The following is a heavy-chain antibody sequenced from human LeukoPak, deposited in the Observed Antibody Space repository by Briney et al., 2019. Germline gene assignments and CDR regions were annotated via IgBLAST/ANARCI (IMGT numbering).Heavy chain of an antibody. Sequence: GGSLRLSCAASGFTFSSYWMTWVRQAPGKGLEWVANIKQDGTEKNYVDSVKGRFTISRDNAKNSLYLQMNSLRAEDTAVYYCARDLSTTTVTLLYYYYYYYMDVWGKGTTVTISS. V-gene: IGHV3-7*03. CDR2: IKQDGTEK. CDR1: GFTFSSYW. CDR3: ARDLSTTTVTLLYYYYYYYMDV. D-gene: IGHD4-17*01. J-gene: IGHJ6*03.